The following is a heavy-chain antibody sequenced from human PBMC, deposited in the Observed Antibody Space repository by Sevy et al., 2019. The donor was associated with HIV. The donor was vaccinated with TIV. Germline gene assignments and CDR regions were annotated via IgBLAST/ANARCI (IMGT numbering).Heavy chain of an antibody. J-gene: IGHJ3*02. CDR2: IYPGGSDT. Sequence: GESLKISCKGSGYIFTNYWIGWVRQMPGKGLEWMGIIYPGGSDTTYSPSFQGQVTISADQSISTAYLQWSSLKASDTAMYYCARQAPSGSSPATFDIWGQGTMVTVSS. CDR1: GYIFTNYW. D-gene: IGHD1-26*01. CDR3: ARQAPSGSSPATFDI. V-gene: IGHV5-51*01.